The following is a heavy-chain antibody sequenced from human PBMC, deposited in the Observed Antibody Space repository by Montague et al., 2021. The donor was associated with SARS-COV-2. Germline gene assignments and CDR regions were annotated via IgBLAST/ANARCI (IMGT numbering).Heavy chain of an antibody. J-gene: IGHJ6*02. CDR1: GFTFSYYG. Sequence: SLRLSCAASGFTFSYYGMNWVRQAPGKGLEWVSSISGRSGYIYYADSLKGRITISRDNAKNSLYLQMNSLRAGDAAVYYCARDTSTTIRGVPTYYTYYGMDVWGQGTAVTVSS. CDR3: ARDTSTTIRGVPTYYTYYGMDV. CDR2: ISGRSGYI. V-gene: IGHV3-21*01. D-gene: IGHD3-10*01.